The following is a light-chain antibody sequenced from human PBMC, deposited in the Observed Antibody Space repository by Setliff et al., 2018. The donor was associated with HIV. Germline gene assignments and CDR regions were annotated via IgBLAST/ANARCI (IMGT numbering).Light chain of an antibody. V-gene: IGLV2-14*01. CDR3: SSYASSNTLP. CDR1: SSDVGGYSY. Sequence: QSVPTQPASVSGSPGQSITISCTGTSSDVGGYSYVSWYQQHPGKAPKLIIYEVRNRPSGVSNRFSGSKSGNTASLTISGLQAEDEADYYCSSYASSNTLPFGTGTKGTVL. J-gene: IGLJ1*01. CDR2: EVR.